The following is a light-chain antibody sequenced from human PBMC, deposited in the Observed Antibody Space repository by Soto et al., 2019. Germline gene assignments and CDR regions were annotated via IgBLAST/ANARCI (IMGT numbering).Light chain of an antibody. V-gene: IGKV3-20*01. CDR2: GAS. CDR3: QQYGSSTT. Sequence: EIVMTQSPGTLSLSPGERATLSCRASQSVSSSYLAWYQHKPGQAPRLLTYGASSRATSIPDRCSGSGSGTDFTLTISRLDPEDFELYYCQQYGSSTTFGQGTKVEIK. CDR1: QSVSSSY. J-gene: IGKJ1*01.